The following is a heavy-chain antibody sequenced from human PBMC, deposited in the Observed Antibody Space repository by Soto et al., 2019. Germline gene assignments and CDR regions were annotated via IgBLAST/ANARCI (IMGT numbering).Heavy chain of an antibody. CDR1: GGSFSGYY. CDR2: INHSGST. V-gene: IGHV4-34*01. Sequence: SETLSLTCAVYGGSFSGYYWSWIRQPPGKGLEWIGEINHSGSTNYNPSLKSRVTISVDTSKNQFSLKLSSVTAADTAVYYCARSEGIVVVPAAMNWFDPWGQGTLVTVS. J-gene: IGHJ5*02. D-gene: IGHD2-2*01. CDR3: ARSEGIVVVPAAMNWFDP.